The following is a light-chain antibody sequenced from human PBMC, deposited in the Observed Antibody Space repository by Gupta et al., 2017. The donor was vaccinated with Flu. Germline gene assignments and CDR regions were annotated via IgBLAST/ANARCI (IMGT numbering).Light chain of an antibody. CDR1: QSVSSSF. Sequence: DIVLTQSPGTLSLSPGDRATLSCRASQSVSSSFIAWYQQKPGQAPRLLMYGASSRATGIPDRFSGSASGTDFTLTISRREPEDFAVYYCQQADSSLGTFGQGTXVEIK. CDR3: QQADSSLGT. V-gene: IGKV3-20*01. CDR2: GAS. J-gene: IGKJ1*01.